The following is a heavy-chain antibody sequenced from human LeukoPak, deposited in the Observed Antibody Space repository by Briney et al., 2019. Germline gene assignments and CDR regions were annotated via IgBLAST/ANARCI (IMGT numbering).Heavy chain of an antibody. CDR1: GGSISSGGYY. CDR2: IYYSGST. CDR3: ARVRGSYGDTANY. D-gene: IGHD4-17*01. J-gene: IGHJ4*02. V-gene: IGHV4-31*03. Sequence: PSETLSLTCTVSGGSISSGGYYWSWIRQHPGKGLEWIGYIYYSGSTYYNPSLKSRVTISVDTSKNQFSLKLSSVTAADTAVYYCARVRGSYGDTANYWGQGTLVTVSS.